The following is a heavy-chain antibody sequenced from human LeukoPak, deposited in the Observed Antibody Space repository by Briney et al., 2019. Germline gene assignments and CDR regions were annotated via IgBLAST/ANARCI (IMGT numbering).Heavy chain of an antibody. D-gene: IGHD5/OR15-5a*01. V-gene: IGHV3-23*01. J-gene: IGHJ4*02. CDR3: AKVGFSVAYYFDY. CDR2: ISLSGGST. Sequence: GGSLRLSPADSGFTFNMYGMSWVRDARARGLEGVSDISLSGGSTNYADSVKGRSTISRDNSKNTLYLRMKSLSVEYTAVYFCAKVGFSVAYYFDYWGQGTLVTVSS. CDR1: GFTFNMYG.